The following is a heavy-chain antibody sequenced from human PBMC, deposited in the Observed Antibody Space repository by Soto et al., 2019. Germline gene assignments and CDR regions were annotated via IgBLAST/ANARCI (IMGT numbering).Heavy chain of an antibody. J-gene: IGHJ4*02. CDR1: GFILSEYA. CDR3: AKDPSTGGADY. Sequence: XVSLRLSFTASGFILSEYAMNWVRHTPGAGLEWVSTLSKDGANEHYVDSVKGRFTISRDDAKNTLYLQMNSLRAEDTAMYYCAKDPSTGGADYWGQGTQVTVSS. CDR2: LSKDGANE. D-gene: IGHD2-15*01. V-gene: IGHV3-23*01.